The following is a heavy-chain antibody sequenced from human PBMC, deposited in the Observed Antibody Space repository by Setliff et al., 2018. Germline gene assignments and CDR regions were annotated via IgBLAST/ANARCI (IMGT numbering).Heavy chain of an antibody. CDR3: ARMSGFQYMDV. D-gene: IGHD3-3*01. V-gene: IGHV4-61*09. CDR2: IYTSWST. J-gene: IGHJ6*03. Sequence: PSETLSLTCTVSGDSISSRRSYWGWFRQPARKGLEWIGQIYTSWSTNYNPSLKSRVTISLDTSKNQFSLSLSSVTAADPAVYYCARMSGFQYMDVWGKGTTVTVSS. CDR1: GDSISSRRSY.